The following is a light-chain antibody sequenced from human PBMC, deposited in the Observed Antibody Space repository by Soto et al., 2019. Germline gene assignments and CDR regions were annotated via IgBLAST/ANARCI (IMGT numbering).Light chain of an antibody. CDR2: DAS. CDR1: QSVSSY. CDR3: QQRSNWPWP. J-gene: IGKJ1*01. V-gene: IGKV3-11*01. Sequence: EIVLTQSPATLSFSPGERATLSCRASQSVSSYLAWYQQKPGQAPRLLIYDASNRATGIPARFSGSGSGTDFTLTISSLEPEDFAVYYCQQRSNWPWPFGQGTKVDIK.